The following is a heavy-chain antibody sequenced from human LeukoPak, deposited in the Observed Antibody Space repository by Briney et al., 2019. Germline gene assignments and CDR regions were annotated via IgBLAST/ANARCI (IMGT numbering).Heavy chain of an antibody. CDR1: GFTFSSYA. D-gene: IGHD3-22*01. CDR2: ISGSGGST. J-gene: IGHJ4*02. CDR3: AKSGLAYYYDSSGYCTDY. V-gene: IGHV3-23*01. Sequence: GGSLRLSCAASGFTFSSYAMSWVRQAPGKGLEWVSAISGSGGSTYYADSVKGRFTISRDNSKNTLYLQMNSLRAEDTHVYYCAKSGLAYYYDSSGYCTDYWGQGTLVTVSS.